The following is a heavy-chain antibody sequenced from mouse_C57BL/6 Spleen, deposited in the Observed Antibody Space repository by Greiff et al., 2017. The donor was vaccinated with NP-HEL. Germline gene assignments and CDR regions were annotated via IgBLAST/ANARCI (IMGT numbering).Heavy chain of an antibody. Sequence: EVMLVESGGDLVKPGGSLKLSCAASGFTFSSYGMSWVRQTPDKRLEWVATISSGGSYTYYPDSVKGRFTISRDNAKNTLYLQMSSLKSEDTAMYYCARLYYDSAWFAYWGQGTLVTVSA. D-gene: IGHD2-4*01. CDR1: GFTFSSYG. J-gene: IGHJ3*01. CDR2: ISSGGSYT. V-gene: IGHV5-6*01. CDR3: ARLYYDSAWFAY.